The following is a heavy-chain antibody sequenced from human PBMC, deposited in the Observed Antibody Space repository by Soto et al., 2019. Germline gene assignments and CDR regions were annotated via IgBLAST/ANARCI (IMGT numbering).Heavy chain of an antibody. CDR1: GYTFTGYY. J-gene: IGHJ4*02. CDR2: INPNSGGT. D-gene: IGHD3-10*01. V-gene: IGHV1-2*02. CDR3: ARVSCYGSCPTGPYY. Sequence: GASVKVSCKASGYTFTGYYMHGVRQAPGQGLEWMGWINPNSGGTNYAQKFQGRVTMTRDTSISTAYMELSRLRSDDTAVYYCARVSCYGSCPTGPYYWGQGTLVTVSS.